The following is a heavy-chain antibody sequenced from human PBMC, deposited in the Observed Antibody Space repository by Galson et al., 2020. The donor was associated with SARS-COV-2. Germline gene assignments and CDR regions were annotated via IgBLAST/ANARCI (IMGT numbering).Heavy chain of an antibody. J-gene: IGHJ1*01. D-gene: IGHD2-2*01. Sequence: SETLSLTFAVYGVSFSGYYWNWIRQPPGKGPEWIGEINHNGSTNYNPSLKSRVTISVDTSKKQFSLKLSSVTAADTAVYYCAREIVTSSRLSFQYWGQGTLVTVSS. V-gene: IGHV4-34*01. CDR1: GVSFSGYY. CDR3: AREIVTSSRLSFQY. CDR2: INHNGST.